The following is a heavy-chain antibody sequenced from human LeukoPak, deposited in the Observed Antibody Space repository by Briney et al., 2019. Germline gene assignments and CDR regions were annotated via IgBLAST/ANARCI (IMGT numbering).Heavy chain of an antibody. D-gene: IGHD6-13*01. CDR3: ARGRVSSSTWYSTYYYYFYMDV. Sequence: SETLSLTCTVSGGSISSHYWSWIRQSAVKGLEWIGRIYTSGSTNYNPSLKSRVTMSVDTSKNHFSLKLSSATAADTAVYFCARGRVSSSTWYSTYYYYFYMDVWGKGTTVTVSS. J-gene: IGHJ6*03. CDR1: GGSISSHY. CDR2: IYTSGST. V-gene: IGHV4-4*07.